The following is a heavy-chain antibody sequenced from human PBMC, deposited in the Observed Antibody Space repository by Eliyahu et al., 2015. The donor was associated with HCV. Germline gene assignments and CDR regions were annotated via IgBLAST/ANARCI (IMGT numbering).Heavy chain of an antibody. CDR1: GYTFTSYA. CDR2: INAGNGNT. V-gene: IGHV1-3*01. CDR3: ARAKTYQCLVRTWDFDY. D-gene: IGHD6-19*01. Sequence: QVQLVQSGAEVKKPGASVKVSCKASGYTFTSYAMHWVRQAPGQRLEWMGWINAGNGNTKYSQKFQGRVTITRDTSASTAYMELSSLRSEDTAVYYCARAKTYQCLVRTWDFDYWGQGTLVTVSS. J-gene: IGHJ4*02.